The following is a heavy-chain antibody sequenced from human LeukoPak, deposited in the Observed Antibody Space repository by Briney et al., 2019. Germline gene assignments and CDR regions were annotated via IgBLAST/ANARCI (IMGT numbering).Heavy chain of an antibody. V-gene: IGHV3-23*01. D-gene: IGHD5-18*01. CDR2: ISGSGGST. J-gene: IGHJ4*02. Sequence: PGGSLRLSCAASGFTFSSYAMSWVRQAPGKGLEWVSAISGSGGSTYYADSVKGRFTISRDKSKNTLYLQMNSLRAEDTAVYYCAKSRRYSYGLFDYWGQGTLVTVSS. CDR1: GFTFSSYA. CDR3: AKSRRYSYGLFDY.